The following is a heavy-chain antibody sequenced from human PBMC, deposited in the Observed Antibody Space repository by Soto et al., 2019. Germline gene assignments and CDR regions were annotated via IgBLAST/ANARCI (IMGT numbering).Heavy chain of an antibody. CDR2: IYYSGST. V-gene: IGHV4-31*03. J-gene: IGHJ4*02. CDR3: ARGLGVLWFGELFPYYFDY. CDR1: GGSISSGGYY. Sequence: SESLSLTCTVSGGSISSGGYYWSWIRQHPGKGLEWIGYIYYSGSTYYNPSLKSRVTISVDTSKNQFSLKLSSVTAADTAVYYCARGLGVLWFGELFPYYFDYWGQGTLVTVSS. D-gene: IGHD3-10*01.